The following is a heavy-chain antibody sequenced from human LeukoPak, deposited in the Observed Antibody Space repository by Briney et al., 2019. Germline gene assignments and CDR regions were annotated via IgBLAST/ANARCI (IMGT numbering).Heavy chain of an antibody. D-gene: IGHD2-2*02. V-gene: IGHV1-18*01. CDR3: ARDCSSTGCYINLDY. CDR1: GYTFTSYG. J-gene: IGHJ4*02. CDR2: ISAYNGNT. Sequence: ASVKVSCKASGYTFTSYGISWVRQAPGQGLEWMGWISAYNGNTNYAQKLQGRVTMTTDTSTSTAYMELRSLRSDDTAVYYCARDCSSTGCYINLDYWGQGTLVTVSS.